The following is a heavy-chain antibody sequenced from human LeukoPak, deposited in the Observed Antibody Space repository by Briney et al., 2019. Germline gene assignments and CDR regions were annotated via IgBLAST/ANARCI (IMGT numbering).Heavy chain of an antibody. CDR1: GFTFSRYW. D-gene: IGHD3-10*01. Sequence: GGSLRLSCAASGFTFSRYWMSWVRQAPGKGLEWVAVISYDGNDKYYADSVRGRFTISRDNSKNTLHLQMNSLRVEDTALYYCAKWIRGFDYWGQGTLVTVSS. CDR3: AKWIRGFDY. V-gene: IGHV3-30*18. J-gene: IGHJ4*02. CDR2: ISYDGNDK.